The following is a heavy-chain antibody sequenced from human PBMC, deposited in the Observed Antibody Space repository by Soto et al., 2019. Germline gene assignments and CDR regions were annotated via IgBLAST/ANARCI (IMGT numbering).Heavy chain of an antibody. CDR3: ARHGDYCSGGSCLDSYGMDV. Sequence: SETLSLTCTVSGGSISSSSYYWGWIRQPPGKGLEWIGSIYYSGSTYYNPSLKSRVTISVDTSKNQFSLKLSSVTAADTAVYYCARHGDYCSGGSCLDSYGMDVWGQGTTVTVSS. CDR1: GGSISSSSYY. D-gene: IGHD2-15*01. J-gene: IGHJ6*02. CDR2: IYYSGST. V-gene: IGHV4-39*01.